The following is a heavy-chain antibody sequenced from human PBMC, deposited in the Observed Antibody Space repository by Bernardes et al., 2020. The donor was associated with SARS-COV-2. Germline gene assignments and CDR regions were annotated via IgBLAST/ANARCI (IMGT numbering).Heavy chain of an antibody. CDR2: IYNDGISH. J-gene: IGHJ6*02. D-gene: IGHD1-26*01. CDR1: GFTFSSYW. V-gene: IGHV3-74*01. Sequence: GGSLRLSCEASGFTFSSYWMHWVRQAPGKGLVWVARIYNDGISHNHADFVKGRFTISRDNAKDTLYLQMNSLRAEDTAVYYCARETSSWMDVWGQGTTVTVSS. CDR3: ARETSSWMDV.